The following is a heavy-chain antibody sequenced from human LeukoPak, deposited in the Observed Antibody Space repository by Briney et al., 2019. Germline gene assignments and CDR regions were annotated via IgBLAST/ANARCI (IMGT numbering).Heavy chain of an antibody. CDR2: ISGSGGST. D-gene: IGHD2-2*01. J-gene: IGHJ4*02. CDR3: ANRPAAFDY. CDR1: GFTFSSYA. V-gene: IGHV3-23*01. Sequence: GGSLRLSCAASGFTFSSYAMSWVRQAPGKGLEWVSSISGSGGSTYYADSVKGPFTISSDNSKNTLYLQMNSLRAEDTAVYYCANRPAAFDYWGQGTLVTVSS.